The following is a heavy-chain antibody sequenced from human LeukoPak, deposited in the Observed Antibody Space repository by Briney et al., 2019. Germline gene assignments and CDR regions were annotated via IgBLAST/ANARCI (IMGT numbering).Heavy chain of an antibody. J-gene: IGHJ6*03. CDR2: IYTSGST. CDR1: GGSISSYY. Sequence: SETLSLICTVSGGSISSYYWSWIRQPAGKGLEWTGRIYTSGSTNYNPSLKSRVTMSVDTSKNQFSLKLSSVTAADTAVYYCAREGYYGSGSYRYYYYYMDVWGKGTTVTISS. CDR3: AREGYYGSGSYRYYYYYMDV. D-gene: IGHD3-10*01. V-gene: IGHV4-4*07.